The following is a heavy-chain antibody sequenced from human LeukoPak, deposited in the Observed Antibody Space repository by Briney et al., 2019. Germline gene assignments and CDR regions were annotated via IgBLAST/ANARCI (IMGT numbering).Heavy chain of an antibody. D-gene: IGHD4-17*01. V-gene: IGHV3-33*06. CDR1: GFTFSSYG. Sequence: PGRSLRLSCAASGFTFSSYGMHWVRQAPGKGLEWVAIIWYDGTNKYYADSVKGRFTISRDNSKNTLYLQMNSLRAEDTAMYYCAKKAGNDYGDQNWFDPWGQGTLVTVSS. CDR3: AKKAGNDYGDQNWFDP. CDR2: IWYDGTNK. J-gene: IGHJ5*02.